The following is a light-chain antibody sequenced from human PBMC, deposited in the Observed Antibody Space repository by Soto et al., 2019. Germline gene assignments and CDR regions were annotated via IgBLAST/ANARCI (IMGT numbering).Light chain of an antibody. CDR3: QQRSNWPS. Sequence: EILVTKYPATLSVFRGDIATLSCRASQSVSSNLAWYQQNPGQAPRLLIYGASTRATGTPARFSGSGSGTEFTLTISSLQSDDVVVYCWQQRSNWPSFGQGTRLEIK. CDR1: QSVSSN. CDR2: GAS. J-gene: IGKJ5*01. V-gene: IGKV3-15*01.